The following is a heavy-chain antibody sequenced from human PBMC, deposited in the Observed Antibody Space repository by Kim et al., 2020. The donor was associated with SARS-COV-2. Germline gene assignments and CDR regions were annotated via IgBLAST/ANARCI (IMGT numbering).Heavy chain of an antibody. D-gene: IGHD6-13*01. CDR2: IWYDGSNK. CDR3: AKDRLPGGTAAGHFDY. V-gene: IGHV3-33*06. J-gene: IGHJ4*02. CDR1: GFTFSSYG. Sequence: GGSLRLSCAASGFTFSSYGMHWVRQAPGKGLEWVAVIWYDGSNKYYADSVKGRFTISRDNSKNTLYLQMNSLRAEDTAVYYCAKDRLPGGTAAGHFDYWGQGTLVTVSS.